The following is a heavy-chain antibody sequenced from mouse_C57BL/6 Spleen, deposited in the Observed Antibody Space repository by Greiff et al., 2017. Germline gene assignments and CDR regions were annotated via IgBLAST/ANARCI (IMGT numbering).Heavy chain of an antibody. CDR1: GFTFTGYW. CDR3: ARDYAQAY. J-gene: IGHJ3*01. CDR2: ILPGSGST. D-gene: IGHD1-1*02. Sequence: VKLVESGAELMKPGASVKLSCKATGFTFTGYWIEWVKQRPGHGLEWIGEILPGSGSTNYNEKFKGKATFTADTSSNTAYMQLSGLTTEDSAIYDWARDYAQAYWGQGTLVTVSA. V-gene: IGHV1-9*01.